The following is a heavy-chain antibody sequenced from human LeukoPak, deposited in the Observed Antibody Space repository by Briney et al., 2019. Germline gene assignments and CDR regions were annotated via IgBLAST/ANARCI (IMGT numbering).Heavy chain of an antibody. CDR1: GFTFDDYA. Sequence: GGSLRLSCAASGFTFDDYAMHWVRQAPGKGLEWVSGISWNSGSIVYADSVKGRFTISRDNAKNSLYLQMNSLRAEDTALYYCAKNRKDLYGSGSFLSYFDYWGQGTLVTVSS. CDR2: ISWNSGSI. CDR3: AKNRKDLYGSGSFLSYFDY. D-gene: IGHD3-10*01. J-gene: IGHJ4*02. V-gene: IGHV3-9*01.